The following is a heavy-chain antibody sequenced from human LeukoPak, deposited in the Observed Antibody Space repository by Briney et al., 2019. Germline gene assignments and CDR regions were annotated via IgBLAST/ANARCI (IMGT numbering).Heavy chain of an antibody. V-gene: IGHV4-30-4*01. J-gene: IGHJ3*02. Sequence: SQTLSLTCTVSGGSISSGDYYWSWIRQPPGKGLEWIGYIYYSGSTYYNPSLKCRVTISVDTSKNQFSLKLSSVTAADAAVYYCARASDIVVVTAMYSGDAFDIWGQGTMVTVSS. CDR3: ARASDIVVVTAMYSGDAFDI. CDR2: IYYSGST. CDR1: GGSISSGDYY. D-gene: IGHD2-21*02.